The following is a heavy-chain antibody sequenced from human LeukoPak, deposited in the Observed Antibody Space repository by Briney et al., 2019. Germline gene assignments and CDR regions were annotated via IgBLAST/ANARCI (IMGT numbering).Heavy chain of an antibody. CDR3: AKAQRFLEWTIDY. Sequence: GGSLRLSCAASGFTFSSYGMHWVRQAPGKGLEWVAFIRYDGSNKYYADSVKGRFTISRDNSKNTLYLQMNSLRAEDTAVYYCAKAQRFLEWTIDYWGQGTLVTVSS. D-gene: IGHD3-3*01. CDR1: GFTFSSYG. CDR2: IRYDGSNK. J-gene: IGHJ4*02. V-gene: IGHV3-30*02.